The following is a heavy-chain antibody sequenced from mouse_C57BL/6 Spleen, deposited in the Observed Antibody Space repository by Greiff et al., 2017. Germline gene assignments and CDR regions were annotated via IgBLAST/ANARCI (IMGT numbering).Heavy chain of an antibody. V-gene: IGHV5-16*01. CDR3: AREIYYGSSYDYAMDY. CDR2: INYDGSST. Sequence: EVKLVESEGGLVQPGSSMKLSCTASGFTFSDYYMAWVRQVPEKGLEWVANINYDGSSTYYLDSLKSRFIISSDNAKNILYLQISSLKSEDTATYYCAREIYYGSSYDYAMDYWGQGTSVTVSS. CDR1: GFTFSDYY. J-gene: IGHJ4*01. D-gene: IGHD1-1*01.